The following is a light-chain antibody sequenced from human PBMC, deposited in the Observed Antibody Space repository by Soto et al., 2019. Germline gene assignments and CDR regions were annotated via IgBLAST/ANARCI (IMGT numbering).Light chain of an antibody. CDR2: DIN. CDR1: SSDIGGYNY. CDR3: CSYATTDTYVV. Sequence: QSALTQPASVSGSPGQSITISCTGTSSDIGGYNYVSWYQQHPGKAPKLMIYDINNRPSGVSNRFSGSKSGNTASLKISGLQAEDEADYYCCSYATTDTYVVFGGGTKLTV. J-gene: IGLJ2*01. V-gene: IGLV2-14*01.